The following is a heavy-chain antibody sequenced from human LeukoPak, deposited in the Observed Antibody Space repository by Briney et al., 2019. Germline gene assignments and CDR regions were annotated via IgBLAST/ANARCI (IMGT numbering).Heavy chain of an antibody. J-gene: IGHJ4*02. CDR2: ISWNSDSI. D-gene: IGHD3-3*01. Sequence: PGGSLRLSCAASGFTFGDYAMHWVRQAPGKGLEWVSGISWNSDSIGYADSVKGRFTISRDNAKNSLYLQMNSLRAEDTAVYYCARDVPFDLWSGYYRGPLDYWGQGTLVTVSS. V-gene: IGHV3-9*01. CDR1: GFTFGDYA. CDR3: ARDVPFDLWSGYYRGPLDY.